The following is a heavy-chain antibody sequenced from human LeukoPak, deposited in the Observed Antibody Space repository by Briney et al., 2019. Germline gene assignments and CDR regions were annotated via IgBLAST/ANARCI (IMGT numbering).Heavy chain of an antibody. D-gene: IGHD4-11*01. V-gene: IGHV3-53*01. J-gene: IGHJ4*02. CDR1: GFTVSSNY. CDR3: AINRNYLFDS. Sequence: GGSLRLSCAASGFTVSSNYMSWVRQPPGKGLEWVSVIYSGGNTYYADSVKGRFTISRDNSKNTLYLQMNSLRAEDTAVYYCAINRNYLFDSWGQGTLVTVSS. CDR2: IYSGGNT.